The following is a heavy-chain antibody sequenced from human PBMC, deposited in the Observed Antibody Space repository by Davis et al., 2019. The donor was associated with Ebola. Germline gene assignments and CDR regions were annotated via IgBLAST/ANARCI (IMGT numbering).Heavy chain of an antibody. D-gene: IGHD6-25*01. CDR3: TRTHSSGPDY. CDR2: IRSKANSYAT. J-gene: IGHJ4*01. V-gene: IGHV3-73*01. Sequence: GASLKISCAASGFTFSGSAMHWVRPASGKGLEWVGRIRSKANSYATAYAASVKGRFTISRDDSKNTAYLQMNSLKTEDTAVYYCTRTHSSGPDYWGQGTLVTVSS. CDR1: GFTFSGSA.